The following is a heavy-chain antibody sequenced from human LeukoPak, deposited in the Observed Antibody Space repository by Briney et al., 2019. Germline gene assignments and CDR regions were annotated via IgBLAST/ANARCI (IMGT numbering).Heavy chain of an antibody. D-gene: IGHD1-26*01. J-gene: IGHJ6*03. CDR1: GYTFTSYG. V-gene: IGHV1-18*01. CDR3: ARVGATVYYYYYYMDV. CDR2: ISAYNGNT. Sequence: GASVKVSCKASGYTFTSYGISWVRQAPGQGLEWTGWISAYNGNTNYAQKLQGRVTMTTDTSTSTAYMELRSLRSDDTAVYYCARVGATVYYYYYYMDVWGKGTTVTVSS.